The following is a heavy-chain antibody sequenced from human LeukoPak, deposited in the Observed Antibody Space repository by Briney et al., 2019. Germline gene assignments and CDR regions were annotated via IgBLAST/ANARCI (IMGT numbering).Heavy chain of an antibody. V-gene: IGHV1-18*01. D-gene: IGHD1-1*01. J-gene: IGHJ4*02. CDR1: CYNFIICG. Sequence: GASVKVSCKASCYNFIICGISWVRQAPGQGLEWMGRISANNGNTNYAQKHQGRVTMTADTSTSTAYMELRSLRSDDTAVYYCARDLDDRNDLYYLDWWGPRTLVTVSS. CDR2: ISANNGNT. CDR3: ARDLDDRNDLYYLDW.